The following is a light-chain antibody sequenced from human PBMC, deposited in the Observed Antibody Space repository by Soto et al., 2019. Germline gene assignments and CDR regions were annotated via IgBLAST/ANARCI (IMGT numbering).Light chain of an antibody. V-gene: IGKV2-24*01. CDR3: QQYDNFPTIT. Sequence: DIVMTETPLSSPVTLGQPASISCRSSQSLVHSDGDTYLNWLQQRPGQPPRLXXXKISKRFSGVPDRFTGIGGGTDFTLTISSLQTEDVATYFCQQYDNFPTITFCQGTRLEIK. CDR2: KIS. CDR1: QSLVHSDGDTY. J-gene: IGKJ5*01.